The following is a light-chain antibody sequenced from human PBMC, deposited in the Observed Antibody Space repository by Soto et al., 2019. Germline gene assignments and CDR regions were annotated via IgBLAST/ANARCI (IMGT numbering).Light chain of an antibody. Sequence: AIQLTQSPSSLSASVGDRVTITCRASQGISSALAWYQQKPGKAPKFLIYDASSLESGVPSRFSGSGSGTDFTLTINSLQPEDFATYYCQQFNSYPLTFGGGTKVEIK. CDR1: QGISSA. CDR2: DAS. V-gene: IGKV1-13*02. J-gene: IGKJ4*01. CDR3: QQFNSYPLT.